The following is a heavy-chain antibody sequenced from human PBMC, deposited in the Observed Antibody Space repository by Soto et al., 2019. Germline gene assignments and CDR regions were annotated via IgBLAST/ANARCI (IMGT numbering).Heavy chain of an antibody. CDR2: INHSGST. D-gene: IGHD3-3*01. J-gene: IGHJ6*03. V-gene: IGHV4-34*01. Sequence: QVQLQQWGAGLLKPSETLSLTCAVYGGSFTGYYWNWIRQPPGKGLEWIGEINHSGSTNYNPSLKRRLTISIDTSKNQFSLKLSSVTAADTAVYYCAVTYYNFWSGYRPTYYMDVWDKGATVTVSS. CDR1: GGSFTGYY. CDR3: AVTYYNFWSGYRPTYYMDV.